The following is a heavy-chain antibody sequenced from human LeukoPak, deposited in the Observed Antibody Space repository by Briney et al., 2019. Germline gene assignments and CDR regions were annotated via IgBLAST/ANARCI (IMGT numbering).Heavy chain of an antibody. V-gene: IGHV3-23*01. CDR2: ISGSGGST. Sequence: SXXXXXXTFSSYVMSWVRQAPXKGLEWVXAISGSGGSTYYADSVKGRFTISRDNSKNTLYLQMNSLRAEDTAVYYCAKDWRRGYSYGFDYWGQGTLVTVSS. CDR3: AKDWRRGYSYGFDY. J-gene: IGHJ4*02. D-gene: IGHD5-18*01. CDR1: XXTFSSYV.